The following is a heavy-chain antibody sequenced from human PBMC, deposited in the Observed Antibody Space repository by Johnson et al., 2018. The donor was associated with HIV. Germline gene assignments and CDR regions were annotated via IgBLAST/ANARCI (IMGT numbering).Heavy chain of an antibody. J-gene: IGHJ3*02. V-gene: IGHV3-53*05. CDR3: ARESSAGEYSYGII. D-gene: IGHD5-18*01. CDR2: IYRGGST. Sequence: VRQAPGKGLEWVSVIYRGGSTYYADSVKGRFTISRDNSKNTLYLQMNSLKAEDTAVYYCARESSAGEYSYGIIWGQGTMVTVSS.